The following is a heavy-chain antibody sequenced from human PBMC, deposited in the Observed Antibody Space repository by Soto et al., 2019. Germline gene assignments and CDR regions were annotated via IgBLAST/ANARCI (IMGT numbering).Heavy chain of an antibody. Sequence: EVQLLESGGGLVQPGESLRLSCAASGFTFSYYWMHWVRQAPGMGLVWVSRIHSDGSSTTYAESVKGRFTISRDNARNTLYLQMTRLRAEDTALHYCARGDRGAFDLRGQGTVLTVSS. D-gene: IGHD1-26*01. V-gene: IGHV3-74*01. J-gene: IGHJ3*01. CDR3: ARGDRGAFDL. CDR2: IHSDGSST. CDR1: GFTFSYYW.